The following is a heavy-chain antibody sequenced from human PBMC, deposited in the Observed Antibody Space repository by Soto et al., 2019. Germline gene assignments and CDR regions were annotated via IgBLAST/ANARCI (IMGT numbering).Heavy chain of an antibody. V-gene: IGHV3-30*18. J-gene: IGHJ4*02. D-gene: IGHD2-15*01. CDR3: AKETYSGPLDY. Sequence: QVQLVESGGGVVQPGRPLRLSCAASAFTFSSYGMHWVRQAPGKGLEWVAVISHDGGNKYYADSVKGRFTISRDNSKDTLYLQMNSLRAEDTALYYCAKETYSGPLDYWGQGTLVTVSS. CDR2: ISHDGGNK. CDR1: AFTFSSYG.